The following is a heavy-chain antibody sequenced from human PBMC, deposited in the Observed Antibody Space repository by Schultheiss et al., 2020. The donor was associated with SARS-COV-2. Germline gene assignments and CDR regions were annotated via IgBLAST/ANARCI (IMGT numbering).Heavy chain of an antibody. J-gene: IGHJ6*02. Sequence: GGSLRLSCAVYGGSFSGYYWGWIRQTPGKGLEWVSYISTSGSTIYYGDSVKGRFTISRDNSKNSLYLQMNSLRAEDTALYYCARVVGYSYGFMWYYGMDVWGQGTTVTVSS. D-gene: IGHD5-18*01. CDR3: ARVVGYSYGFMWYYGMDV. V-gene: IGHV3-11*01. CDR2: ISTSGSTI. CDR1: GGSFSGYY.